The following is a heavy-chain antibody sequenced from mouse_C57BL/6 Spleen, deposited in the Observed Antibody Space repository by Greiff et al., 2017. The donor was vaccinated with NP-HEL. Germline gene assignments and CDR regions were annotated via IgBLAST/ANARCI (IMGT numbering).Heavy chain of an antibody. CDR2: ISSGSSTI. V-gene: IGHV5-17*01. CDR3: ARGGYHYYAMDY. CDR1: GFTFSDYG. J-gene: IGHJ4*01. D-gene: IGHD2-2*01. Sequence: EVKLMESGGGLVKPGGSLKLSCAASGFTFSDYGMHWVRQAPEKGLEWVAYISSGSSTIYYADTVKGRFTISRDNAKNTLFLQMTSLRSEDTAMYYCARGGYHYYAMDYWGQGTSVTVSS.